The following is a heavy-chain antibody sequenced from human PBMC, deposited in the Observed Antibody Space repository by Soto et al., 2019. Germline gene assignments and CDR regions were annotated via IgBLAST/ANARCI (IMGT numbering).Heavy chain of an antibody. Sequence: QVQLVQSGAEVKKPGSSVKVSCKASGGTFSIYAISWVRQAPGQGLEWMGGIIPIFGTANYAQKFQGRVTITADESTSTAYMELSSLRSEDTAVYYCARDSIDAAAILPHYYYGMDVWGQGTTVTVSS. D-gene: IGHD2-15*01. J-gene: IGHJ6*02. CDR3: ARDSIDAAAILPHYYYGMDV. V-gene: IGHV1-69*12. CDR2: IIPIFGTA. CDR1: GGTFSIYA.